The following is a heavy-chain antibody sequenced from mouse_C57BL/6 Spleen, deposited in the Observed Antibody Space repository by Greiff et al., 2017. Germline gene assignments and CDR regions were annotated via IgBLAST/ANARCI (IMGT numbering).Heavy chain of an antibody. CDR3: ASAAGSSFYWYFDV. Sequence: VHLVESGAELVKPGASVKMSCKASGYTFTTYPIEWMKQNHGKSLEWIGNFHPYNDDTKYNEKFKGKATLTVEKSSSTVYLELSRLTSDDAAVYYCASAAGSSFYWYFDVWGTGTTVTVSS. D-gene: IGHD1-1*01. CDR2: FHPYNDDT. CDR1: GYTFTTYP. V-gene: IGHV1-47*01. J-gene: IGHJ1*03.